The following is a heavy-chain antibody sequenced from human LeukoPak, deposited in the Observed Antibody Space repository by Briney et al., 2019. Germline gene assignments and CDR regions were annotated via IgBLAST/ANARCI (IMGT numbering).Heavy chain of an antibody. D-gene: IGHD4/OR15-4a*01. J-gene: IGHJ4*02. V-gene: IGHV4-39*01. CDR2: IYYSGST. CDR1: GGSISSSSYY. Sequence: SETLSLTCTVCGGSISSSSYYWGWIRQPPGKGLEWIGSIYYSGSTYYNPSLKSRVSISVDTSKNQFSLKLSSVTAADTALYFCARAEINDYFRYWGQGVLVIVSS. CDR3: ARAEINDYFRY.